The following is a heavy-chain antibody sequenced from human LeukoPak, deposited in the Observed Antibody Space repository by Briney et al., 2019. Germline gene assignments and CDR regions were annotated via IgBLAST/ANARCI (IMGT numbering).Heavy chain of an antibody. Sequence: ASVKVSCKASGYTFTSYGISWVRQTPGQGLEWMGWINPNSGGTNYAQKFQGRVTMTRDTSISTAYMELSRLRSDDTAVYYCARGGSLTYYYDSSGYFDYWGQGTLVTVSS. CDR3: ARGGSLTYYYDSSGYFDY. J-gene: IGHJ4*02. V-gene: IGHV1-2*02. CDR1: GYTFTSYG. CDR2: INPNSGGT. D-gene: IGHD3-22*01.